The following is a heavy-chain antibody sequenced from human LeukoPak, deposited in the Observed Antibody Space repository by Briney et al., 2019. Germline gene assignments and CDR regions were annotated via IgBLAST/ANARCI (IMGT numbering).Heavy chain of an antibody. Sequence: ASVKVSCKASGYTFTGYYLHWVRQAPGQGLESMGCINPNNGGTNYAQKFQGRVTLTRDTSISSAYMELSRLRSDDTAVYYCARTQQLVVEYWGQGTLVTVSS. CDR3: ARTQQLVVEY. D-gene: IGHD6-13*01. CDR2: INPNNGGT. J-gene: IGHJ4*02. V-gene: IGHV1-2*02. CDR1: GYTFTGYY.